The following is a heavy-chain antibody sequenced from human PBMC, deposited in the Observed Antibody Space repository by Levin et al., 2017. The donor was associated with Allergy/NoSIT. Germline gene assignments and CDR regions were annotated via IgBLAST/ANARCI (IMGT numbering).Heavy chain of an antibody. D-gene: IGHD3-9*01. CDR1: GYTFTGYY. Sequence: GESLKISCKASGYTFTGYYMHWVRQAPGQGLEWMGWINPNSGGTNYAQKFQGRVTMTRDTSISTAYMELSRLRSDDTAVYYCARDRGSLSYYDIWTGYEGGGYYMDVWGKGTTVTVSS. CDR3: ARDRGSLSYYDIWTGYEGGGYYMDV. J-gene: IGHJ6*03. V-gene: IGHV1-2*02. CDR2: INPNSGGT.